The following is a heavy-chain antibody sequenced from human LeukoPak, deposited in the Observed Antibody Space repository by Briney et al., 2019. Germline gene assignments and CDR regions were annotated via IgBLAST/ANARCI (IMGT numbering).Heavy chain of an antibody. J-gene: IGHJ4*02. D-gene: IGHD5-18*01. Sequence: GESLKIYCQASGYSFINYWIGWVRQMPGKGLEWMGIIYPGDSDTRYSPSFQGQVTISADKSISTAYLQWSSLKASDTAMYYCARRPRYNFGPHFDYWGQGTLVTVSS. V-gene: IGHV5-51*01. CDR3: ARRPRYNFGPHFDY. CDR1: GYSFINYW. CDR2: IYPGDSDT.